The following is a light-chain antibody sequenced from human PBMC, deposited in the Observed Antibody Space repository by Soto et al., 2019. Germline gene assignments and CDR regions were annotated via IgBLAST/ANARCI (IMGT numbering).Light chain of an antibody. CDR1: SSDVGGYNY. J-gene: IGLJ2*01. CDR3: SSHSSSSTLVV. V-gene: IGLV2-14*03. Sequence: QSALTQPASMSGSPGQSITISCTGTSSDVGGYNYVSWYRQHPGKAPKLIIYDVNNRPSGASNRFSGSKSGNTASLTISGLQAEDEADYYCSSHSSSSTLVVFGGGTKLTVL. CDR2: DVN.